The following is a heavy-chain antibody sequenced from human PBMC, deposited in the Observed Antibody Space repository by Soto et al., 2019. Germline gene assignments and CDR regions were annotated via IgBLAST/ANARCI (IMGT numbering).Heavy chain of an antibody. CDR2: VYHTGRT. V-gene: IGHV4-61*01. CDR3: ARDFAYFDY. Sequence: SETLSLTCTVSGGSFKSGSYSWSWIRQPPGKGLEWIGYVYHTGRTSYNPSLKSRVSISMDTSKNQFSLNLDSVTAADTAVYFCARDFAYFDYWGQGTLVTVSS. CDR1: GGSFKSGSYS. J-gene: IGHJ4*02.